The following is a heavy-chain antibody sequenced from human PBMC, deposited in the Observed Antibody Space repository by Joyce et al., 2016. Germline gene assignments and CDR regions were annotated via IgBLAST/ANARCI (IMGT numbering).Heavy chain of an antibody. CDR2: ISSSSTYI. J-gene: IGHJ4*02. D-gene: IGHD6-13*01. V-gene: IGHV3-21*01. Sequence: EVQLVESGGGLVKPGGSLRLSCAASGFTFNKYSMNWVRQARGKGLRWVSSISSSSTYIYYADSVKGRFTISRDNAKNSLYLQMNSLRAEDTAVYYCARDSRYSSSWYISDIVYYFDYWGQGTLVTVSS. CDR1: GFTFNKYS. CDR3: ARDSRYSSSWYISDIVYYFDY.